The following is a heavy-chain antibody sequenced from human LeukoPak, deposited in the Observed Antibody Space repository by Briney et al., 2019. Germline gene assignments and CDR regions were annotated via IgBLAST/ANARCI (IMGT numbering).Heavy chain of an antibody. CDR1: GFIFSSYG. J-gene: IGHJ4*02. V-gene: IGHV3-23*01. CDR3: AKGDSSGWYFFDY. D-gene: IGHD6-19*01. Sequence: GGSLRLSCAASGFIFSSYGMSWVRQAPGKGLEWVSSITGGGGITYYADSVKGRFTISRDNSKNTLYLQMNSLRAEDTAVYYCAKGDSSGWYFFDYWGQGTLVTVSS. CDR2: ITGGGGIT.